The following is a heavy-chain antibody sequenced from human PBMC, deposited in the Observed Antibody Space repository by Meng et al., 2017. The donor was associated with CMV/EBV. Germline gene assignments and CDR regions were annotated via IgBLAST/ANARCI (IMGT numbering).Heavy chain of an antibody. Sequence: KISCAASGFTFSSYAISWVRQAPGQGLEWMGGIIPILGIANYAQKFQGRVTITADKSTSTAYMELSSLRSEDTAVYYCARENGVAGVEHFDYWGQGTLVTVSS. CDR2: IIPILGIA. D-gene: IGHD3-3*01. V-gene: IGHV1-69*10. CDR3: ARENGVAGVEHFDY. J-gene: IGHJ4*02. CDR1: GFTFSSYA.